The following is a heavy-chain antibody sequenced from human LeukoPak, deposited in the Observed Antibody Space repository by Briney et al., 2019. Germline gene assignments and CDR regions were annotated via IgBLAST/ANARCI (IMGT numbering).Heavy chain of an antibody. CDR3: ARTQHYYDSSGKGYFDY. J-gene: IGHJ4*02. Sequence: QPSETLSLTCAVYGVSFSGYYWSWIRQPAGKGLEWIGRIYTSGSTNYNPSLKSRVTMSVDTSKNQFSLKLSSVTAADTAVYYCARTQHYYDSSGKGYFDYWGQGTLVTVSS. CDR2: IYTSGST. CDR1: GVSFSGYY. D-gene: IGHD3-22*01. V-gene: IGHV4-59*10.